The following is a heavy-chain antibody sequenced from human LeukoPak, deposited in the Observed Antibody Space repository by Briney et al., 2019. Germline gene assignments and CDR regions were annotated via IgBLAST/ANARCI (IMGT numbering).Heavy chain of an antibody. Sequence: SETLSLTCTVSGGSISSSSYYWGWLRQPPGKGLEWIGSIYYSGSTYYNPSLKSRVTISVDTSKNQFSLKLSSVTAADTAVYYCARLRITMPFDYWGQGTLVTVSS. D-gene: IGHD3-10*01. CDR2: IYYSGST. CDR3: ARLRITMPFDY. J-gene: IGHJ4*02. V-gene: IGHV4-39*01. CDR1: GGSISSSSYY.